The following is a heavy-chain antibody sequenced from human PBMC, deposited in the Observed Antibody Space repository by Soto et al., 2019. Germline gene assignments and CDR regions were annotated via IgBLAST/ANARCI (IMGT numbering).Heavy chain of an antibody. CDR2: MNPNSGNT. V-gene: IGHV1-8*02. CDR3: ARFATVVKGEF. CDR1: GYTFTNYY. J-gene: IGHJ6*02. D-gene: IGHD4-4*01. Sequence: SVQVSCKASGYTFTNYYMHWVRRAPGQGLEWMGWMNPNSGNTGYAQKFQGRVTMTRNTSISTAYMELSSLRSEDTAVYYGARFATVVKGEFCGHGTTVTVAS.